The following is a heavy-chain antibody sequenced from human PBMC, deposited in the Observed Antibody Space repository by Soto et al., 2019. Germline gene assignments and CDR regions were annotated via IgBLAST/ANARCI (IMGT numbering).Heavy chain of an antibody. CDR2: IWYDGSNK. D-gene: IGHD1-26*01. CDR3: AREYSGSLHV. Sequence: GGSLRLSCSASGFTFSSYGMHWVRQAPGKGLEWVAVIWYDGSNKYYTDSVKGRFTISRDNAKNSLYLQMNSLRAEDTAVYYCAREYSGSLHVWGQGTTVTVSS. J-gene: IGHJ6*02. CDR1: GFTFSSYG. V-gene: IGHV3-33*01.